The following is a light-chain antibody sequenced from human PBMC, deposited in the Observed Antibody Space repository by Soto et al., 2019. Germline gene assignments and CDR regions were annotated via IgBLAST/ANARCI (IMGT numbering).Light chain of an antibody. V-gene: IGLV2-14*01. CDR2: DVS. Sequence: QSVLTQPASVSGSPGQSITISCTGTSSDVGGYNYVSWYQQHPGKAPKLMIYDVSNRPSGVSNRFSGSKSGNTASLTISGLQAEDDADYYCSSYTTSSTYVFGTGT. CDR3: SSYTTSSTYV. J-gene: IGLJ1*01. CDR1: SSDVGGYNY.